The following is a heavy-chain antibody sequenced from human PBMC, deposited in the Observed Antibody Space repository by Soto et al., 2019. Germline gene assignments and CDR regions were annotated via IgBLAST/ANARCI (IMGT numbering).Heavy chain of an antibody. CDR1: GVSISSSSYY. D-gene: IGHD4-17*01. CDR2: IAYSGTT. CDR3: ATMGTPVTGLYYFDY. J-gene: IGHJ4*02. Sequence: TLSLTCSVSGVSISSSSYYWGWICQPPGKGLEWIGFIAYSGTTHYSASLRSRVSISVDTSKNQFSLDLSSVTAADTAVYYCATMGTPVTGLYYFDYWGQGTLVTVSS. V-gene: IGHV4-30-4*08.